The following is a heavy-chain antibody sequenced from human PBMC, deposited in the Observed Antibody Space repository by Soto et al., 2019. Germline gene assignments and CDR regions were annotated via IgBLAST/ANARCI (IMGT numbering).Heavy chain of an antibody. CDR1: GYTFTSYA. CDR3: ARPSDYMVTSDNWFDP. CDR2: INADNGNT. V-gene: IGHV1-3*01. D-gene: IGHD2-21*02. Sequence: ASVKVSCKASGYTFTSYAMHWVRQAPGQRLEWMGWINADNGNTNYSQKFQGRVTMTRDTSASTAYMELRSLRSDDTAVYYCARPSDYMVTSDNWFDPWGQGTLVTVSS. J-gene: IGHJ5*02.